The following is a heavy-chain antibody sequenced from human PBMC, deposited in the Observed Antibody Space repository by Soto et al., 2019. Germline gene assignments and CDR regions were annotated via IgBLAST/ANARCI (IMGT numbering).Heavy chain of an antibody. CDR3: ARSNTIFGVVIRYGMDV. V-gene: IGHV4-59*12. CDR1: GVSLSSYY. D-gene: IGHD3-3*01. J-gene: IGHJ6*02. Sequence: AETLSLTCTVSGVSLSSYYWSWIRQPPGKGLEWIGYIYYSGSTNYNPSLKSRVTISVDTTKNHFSLKLSSMTAADTAVYYCARSNTIFGVVIRYGMDVWGQGTPVTVSS. CDR2: IYYSGST.